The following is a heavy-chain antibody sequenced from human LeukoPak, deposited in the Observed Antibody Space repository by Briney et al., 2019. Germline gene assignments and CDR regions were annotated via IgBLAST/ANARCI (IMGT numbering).Heavy chain of an antibody. CDR3: AKHSGYGVYYFDY. CDR1: GGSISSYY. J-gene: IGHJ4*02. V-gene: IGHV4-59*01. Sequence: KPSETLSLTCTVSGGSISSYYWSWIRQPPGKGLEWIGYIYYSGSTNYNPSLKSRVTISVDTSKNQFSLKLSSVTAADTAVYYCAKHSGYGVYYFDYWGQGTLVTVSS. CDR2: IYYSGST. D-gene: IGHD5-12*01.